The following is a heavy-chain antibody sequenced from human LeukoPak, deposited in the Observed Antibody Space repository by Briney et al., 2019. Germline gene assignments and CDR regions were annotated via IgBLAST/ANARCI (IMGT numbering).Heavy chain of an antibody. D-gene: IGHD3-16*01. CDR3: ARIGSWNPPFGYFDY. CDR1: GFTFSSYA. CDR2: IPYDGSNK. Sequence: GGSLRLSCAASGFTFSSYAMHWVRQAPGKGLEWVAVIPYDGSNKYYADSVKGRFTISRDNSKNTLYLQMNSLRAEDTAVYYCARIGSWNPPFGYFDYWGQGTLVTVSS. V-gene: IGHV3-30-3*01. J-gene: IGHJ4*02.